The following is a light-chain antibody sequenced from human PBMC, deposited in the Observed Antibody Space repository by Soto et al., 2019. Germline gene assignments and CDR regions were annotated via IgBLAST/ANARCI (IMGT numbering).Light chain of an antibody. CDR3: QQRSNWPPVT. Sequence: EIVLTQSPATLSLSPGERATLSCRASQSVSSYLAWYQQKPGQAPRLLIYDASNRATGIPARFSGSGSGTDFTLNSSSLEPEDFAIYYCQQRSNWPPVTFGGGTKVEIK. CDR2: DAS. V-gene: IGKV3-11*01. J-gene: IGKJ4*01. CDR1: QSVSSY.